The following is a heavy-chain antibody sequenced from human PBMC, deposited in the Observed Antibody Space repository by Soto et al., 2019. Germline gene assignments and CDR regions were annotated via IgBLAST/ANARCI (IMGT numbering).Heavy chain of an antibody. CDR3: ARDFRQGSTVTDYTLDY. CDR2: ISAYNGNT. D-gene: IGHD4-17*01. V-gene: IGHV1-18*01. J-gene: IGHJ4*02. CDR1: GYTFTSYG. Sequence: QVQLVQSGAEVKKPGASVKVSCKASGYTFTSYGISWVRQAPGQGLEWMGWISAYNGNTNYAQKLQGRVTMTTDTTTSTAYMELRSLRSDDTAVYYCARDFRQGSTVTDYTLDYWGQGTLVTVSS.